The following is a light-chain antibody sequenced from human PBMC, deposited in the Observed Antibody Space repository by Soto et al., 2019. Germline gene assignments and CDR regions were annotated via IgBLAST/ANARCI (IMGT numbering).Light chain of an antibody. CDR3: QQSYTTSIT. Sequence: DIQLTQSPSFLSASVGDRVTITCRASQRISTYLNWYQQKPGKAPKLLIYGASTLQGGVPSRFSGSGSGTDFTLTISSLQPEDFATYYCQQSYTTSITFGQGTRLENK. CDR2: GAS. CDR1: QRISTY. V-gene: IGKV1-39*01. J-gene: IGKJ5*01.